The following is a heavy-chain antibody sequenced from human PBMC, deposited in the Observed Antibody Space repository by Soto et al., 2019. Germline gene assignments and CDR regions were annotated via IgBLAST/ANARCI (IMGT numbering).Heavy chain of an antibody. J-gene: IGHJ5*02. CDR1: GGSISSRIYY. CDR3: ARESLAAAGTRWFDP. D-gene: IGHD6-13*01. Sequence: SETLSLTCTVSGGSISSRIYYWGWIRQPPGKGLEWIGSIYYSGSTYYNPSLKSRVTISVDTSKKQFSLRLRSVTAADTAVYFCARESLAAAGTRWFDPWGQVTLVTVYS. CDR2: IYYSGST. V-gene: IGHV4-39*01.